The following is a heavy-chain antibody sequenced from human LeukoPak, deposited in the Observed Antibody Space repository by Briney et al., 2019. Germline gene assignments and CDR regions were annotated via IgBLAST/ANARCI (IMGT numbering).Heavy chain of an antibody. J-gene: IGHJ4*02. CDR1: GYTFTSYG. Sequence: ASVKVSCKASGYTFTSYGISWVGQAPGQGLEWMGWISAYNGNTNYAQKLQGRVTMTTDTSTSTAYMELRSLRSDDTAVYYCARYQDTIFGVVYYFDYWGQGTLVTVSS. V-gene: IGHV1-18*01. CDR3: ARYQDTIFGVVYYFDY. D-gene: IGHD3-3*01. CDR2: ISAYNGNT.